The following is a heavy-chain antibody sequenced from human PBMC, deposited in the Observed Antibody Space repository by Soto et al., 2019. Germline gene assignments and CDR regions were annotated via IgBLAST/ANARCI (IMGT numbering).Heavy chain of an antibody. D-gene: IGHD2-15*01. CDR1: GYTFTSYG. CDR3: TKWDGYADV. Sequence: ASVKVSCKASGYTFTSYGISWVRQAPGQGLEWMGWISAYNGNTNYAQKLQGRVTMTTDNSKSMLYLQMNSLRDEDTAIYYCTKWDGYADVWGQGTTVTVSS. V-gene: IGHV1-18*04. CDR2: ISAYNGNT. J-gene: IGHJ6*02.